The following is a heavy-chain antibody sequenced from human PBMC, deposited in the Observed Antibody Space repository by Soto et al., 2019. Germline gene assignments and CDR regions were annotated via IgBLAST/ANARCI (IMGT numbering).Heavy chain of an antibody. V-gene: IGHV1-3*01. Sequence: ASVKVSCKASGYTFTSYAMHWVRQAPGQRLEWMGWINAGNGNTKYSQKFQGRVTITRDTSASTAYMELSSLRSEDTAVYYCERAVKSGWPYNWFDPWGQGTLVNVSS. CDR3: ERAVKSGWPYNWFDP. D-gene: IGHD6-19*01. J-gene: IGHJ5*02. CDR1: GYTFTSYA. CDR2: INAGNGNT.